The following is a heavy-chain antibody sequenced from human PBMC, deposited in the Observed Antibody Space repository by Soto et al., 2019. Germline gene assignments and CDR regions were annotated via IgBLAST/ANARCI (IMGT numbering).Heavy chain of an antibody. J-gene: IGHJ6*02. CDR1: GYTFTGYY. D-gene: IGHD3-3*01. CDR3: ARTTPTLYDFWSGPDDYYYGMDV. Sequence: GASVKVSCKASGYTFTGYYMHWVRQAPGQGLEWMGWINPNSGGTNYAQKFQGWVTMTRDTSISTAYMELSRLRSDDTAVYYCARTTPTLYDFWSGPDDYYYGMDVWGQGTTVTVSS. V-gene: IGHV1-2*04. CDR2: INPNSGGT.